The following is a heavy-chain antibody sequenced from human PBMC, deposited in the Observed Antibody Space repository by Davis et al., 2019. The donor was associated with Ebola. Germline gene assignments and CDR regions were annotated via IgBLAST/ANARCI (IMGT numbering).Heavy chain of an antibody. D-gene: IGHD6-19*01. CDR2: IYPGYSDT. Sequence: PGGSLRLSCKGSGYSFTTYWIGWVRQMPGKGLEWMGIIYPGYSDTTYSPSFQGQVTISADKSISTAYLQWSSLKASDTAMYYCARPTGYSSGRFDYWGQGTLVTVSS. V-gene: IGHV5-51*01. CDR1: GYSFTTYW. J-gene: IGHJ4*02. CDR3: ARPTGYSSGRFDY.